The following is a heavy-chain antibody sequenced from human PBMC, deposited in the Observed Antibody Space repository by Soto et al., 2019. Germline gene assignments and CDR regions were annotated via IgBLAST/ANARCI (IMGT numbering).Heavy chain of an antibody. D-gene: IGHD3-3*01. CDR1: GGSISSGGYY. V-gene: IGHV4-31*03. Sequence: SETLSLTCTVSGGSISSGGYYWSWIRQHPGKGLEWIGYIYYSGSTYYNPSLQSRVTISVDTSKNQFSLKLSSVTAADTAVYYCARFTIFGVVISYYFDYWGQGTLVTVSS. CDR2: IYYSGST. CDR3: ARFTIFGVVISYYFDY. J-gene: IGHJ4*02.